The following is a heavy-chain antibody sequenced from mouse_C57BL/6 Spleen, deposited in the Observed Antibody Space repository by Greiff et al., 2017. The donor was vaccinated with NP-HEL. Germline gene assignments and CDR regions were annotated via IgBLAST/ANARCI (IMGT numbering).Heavy chain of an antibody. D-gene: IGHD2-2*01. V-gene: IGHV1-50*01. CDR3: ARGGLRRGGYFDV. J-gene: IGHJ1*03. Sequence: QVQLKQPGAELVKPGASVKLSCKASGYTFTSYWMQWVKQRPGQGLEWIGEIDPSDSYTNYNQKFKGKATLTVDTSSSTAYMQLSSLTSEDSAVYYCARGGLRRGGYFDVWGTGTTVTVSS. CDR2: IDPSDSYT. CDR1: GYTFTSYW.